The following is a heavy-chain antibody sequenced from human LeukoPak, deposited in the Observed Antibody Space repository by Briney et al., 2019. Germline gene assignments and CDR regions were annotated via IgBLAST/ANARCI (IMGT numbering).Heavy chain of an antibody. V-gene: IGHV1-3*03. CDR2: INAGNGNT. D-gene: IGHD5-12*01. J-gene: IGHJ5*02. Sequence: ASVKVSCKASGYTFTSYAMHWVRQARGQSLEWMGWINAGNGNTKYSQGFQGRVTITRDTSASTAYMEVSSLRSGDMAVYYCARGGYSGSDYVDWLDPWRQGTLVTVSS. CDR1: GYTFTSYA. CDR3: ARGGYSGSDYVDWLDP.